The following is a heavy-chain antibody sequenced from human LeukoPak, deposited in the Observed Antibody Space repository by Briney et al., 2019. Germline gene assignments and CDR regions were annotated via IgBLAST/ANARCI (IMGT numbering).Heavy chain of an antibody. CDR1: GGSLSGYY. J-gene: IGHJ4*02. CDR2: INHSGST. Sequence: SETLSLTCAVYGGSLSGYYWSWIRQPPGKGLEWIGEINHSGSTNYDPSLKSRVTISRDTSKNQLSLKLSSVTAADTAVYYCARARMITFGGVIARYDYWGQGTLVTVS. CDR3: ARARMITFGGVIARYDY. V-gene: IGHV4-34*01. D-gene: IGHD3-16*02.